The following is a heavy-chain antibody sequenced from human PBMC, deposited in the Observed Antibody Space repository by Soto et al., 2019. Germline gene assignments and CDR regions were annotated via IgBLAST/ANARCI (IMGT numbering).Heavy chain of an antibody. CDR2: IKQDGSEK. D-gene: IGHD6-19*01. J-gene: IGHJ4*02. CDR1: GFTFSEYW. V-gene: IGHV3-7*05. CDR3: ARAGMAVAATPWD. Sequence: EVQLVESGGGLVQPGGSLRLSCAASGFTFSEYWMTWVRQAPGKGLEWVANIKQDGSEKYYVDSVKGRFTISRDNAENLLYLLMNSLRPEDTAVYYCARAGMAVAATPWDWGQGTLVTVSS.